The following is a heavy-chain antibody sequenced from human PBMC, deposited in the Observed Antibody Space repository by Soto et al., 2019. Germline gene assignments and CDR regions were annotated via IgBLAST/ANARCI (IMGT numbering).Heavy chain of an antibody. CDR1: GFTVGSNY. J-gene: IGHJ4*02. Sequence: GGSLRLSCAASGFTVGSNYMSWVRQAPGKGLEWVSVIYSGGSTYYADSVKGRFTIFRDNSKNSLYLQMNSLRAEDTAVYYCARDYGDLDFDYWGQGTLVTVS. CDR2: IYSGGST. V-gene: IGHV3-53*01. D-gene: IGHD4-17*01. CDR3: ARDYGDLDFDY.